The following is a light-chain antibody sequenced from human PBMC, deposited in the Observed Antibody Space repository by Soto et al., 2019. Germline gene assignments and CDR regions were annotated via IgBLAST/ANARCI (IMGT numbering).Light chain of an antibody. V-gene: IGLV4-69*01. CDR2: VNSDGSH. J-gene: IGLJ2*01. Sequence: QLVLTQSPSASASLGASVKLTCTLSSGHSSYAIAWHQQQPEKGPRYLMKVNSDGSHSKGDGIPDRFSGSSSGAERYLAIYSLPSEDEADYYCQTWGTGIQVFGGGTKLTVL. CDR3: QTWGTGIQV. CDR1: SGHSSYA.